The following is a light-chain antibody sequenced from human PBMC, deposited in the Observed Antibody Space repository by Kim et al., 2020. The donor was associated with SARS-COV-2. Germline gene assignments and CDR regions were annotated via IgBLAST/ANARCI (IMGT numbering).Light chain of an antibody. CDR1: QSVSSF. J-gene: IGKJ5*01. CDR2: DAS. Sequence: SLSPGESATLSCRASQSVSSFLAWYQHKPGQAPRLLIYDASRRATGIPARFSGSGSGTDFTLTIRRLEPADFAVYYCQQRVNWITFGQGTRLEIK. CDR3: QQRVNWIT. V-gene: IGKV3-11*01.